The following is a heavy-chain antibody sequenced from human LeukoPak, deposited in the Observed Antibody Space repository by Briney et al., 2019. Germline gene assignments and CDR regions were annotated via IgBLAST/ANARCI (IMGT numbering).Heavy chain of an antibody. D-gene: IGHD2-2*02. CDR3: ARAGLFVVVPAAIRGYYYYCMDV. Sequence: ASVKVSCKASGYTFTGYYMHWVRQAPGQGLEWMGWINPNSGGTNYAQKFQGRVTMTRDTSISTAYMELSRLRSDDTAVYYCARAGLFVVVPAAIRGYYYYCMDVWGKGTTVTVSS. J-gene: IGHJ6*03. CDR1: GYTFTGYY. CDR2: INPNSGGT. V-gene: IGHV1-2*02.